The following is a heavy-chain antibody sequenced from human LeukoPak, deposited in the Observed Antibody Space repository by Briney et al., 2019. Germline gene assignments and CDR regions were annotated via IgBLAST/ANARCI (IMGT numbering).Heavy chain of an antibody. CDR2: ISYDGSDK. Sequence: GGSLRLSCAASGFTFSSYGMHCVRQAPGKGLEWVAVISYDGSDKYYADSVKGRFTISRDNSKNTLYLQMNSLRAEDTAVYYCAKEGIFGGSYAWYFDYWGQGTLVTVSS. J-gene: IGHJ4*02. CDR1: GFTFSSYG. CDR3: AKEGIFGGSYAWYFDY. V-gene: IGHV3-30*18. D-gene: IGHD1-26*01.